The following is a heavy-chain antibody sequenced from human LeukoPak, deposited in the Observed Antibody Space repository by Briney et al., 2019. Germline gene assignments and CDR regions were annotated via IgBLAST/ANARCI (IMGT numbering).Heavy chain of an antibody. D-gene: IGHD3-10*02. J-gene: IGHJ6*04. CDR2: ISLSSTYI. CDR1: GFTFSSYT. Sequence: GGSLRLSCAVSGFTFSSYTMTWVRQAPGKGLEWVASISLSSTYIDYADSVQGRFTISRDNAKSSLFLQMNSLRAEDTAVYYCAELGITMIGGVRGKGTTVTISS. V-gene: IGHV3-21*01. CDR3: AELGITMIGGV.